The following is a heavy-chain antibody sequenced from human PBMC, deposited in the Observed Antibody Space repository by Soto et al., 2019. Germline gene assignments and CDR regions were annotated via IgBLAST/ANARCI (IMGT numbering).Heavy chain of an antibody. D-gene: IGHD3-3*01. CDR1: GGSISSYY. CDR3: ARNYDFWSGYKAAFDP. CDR2: IYYSGST. J-gene: IGHJ5*02. Sequence: SETLSLTCTVSGGSISSYYWSWIRQPPGKGLEWIGYIYYSGSTNYNPSLKSRVTISVDTSKNQFSLKLSSVTAADTAVYYCARNYDFWSGYKAAFDPWGQGTLVTVSS. V-gene: IGHV4-59*01.